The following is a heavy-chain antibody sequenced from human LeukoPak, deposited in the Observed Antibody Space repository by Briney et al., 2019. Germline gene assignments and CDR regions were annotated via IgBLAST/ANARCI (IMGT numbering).Heavy chain of an antibody. CDR3: ARGRTVTTSHYHYGMDV. Sequence: ASVKVSCKASGGTFSSYAISWVRQAPGQGLEWMGWISAYNGNTNYAQKLQGRVTMTTDTSTSTAYMELRSLRSDDTAVYYCARGRTVTTSHYHYGMDVWGQGTTVTVSS. CDR1: GGTFSSYA. D-gene: IGHD4-17*01. V-gene: IGHV1-18*01. CDR2: ISAYNGNT. J-gene: IGHJ6*02.